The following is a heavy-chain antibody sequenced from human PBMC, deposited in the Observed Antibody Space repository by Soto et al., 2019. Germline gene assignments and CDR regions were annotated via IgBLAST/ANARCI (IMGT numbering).Heavy chain of an antibody. Sequence: SETLSLTCXVSGGXISSXXXXXXXIRQPPGKGLELIGHIYYSGSTYYNPSLKIRVTISVDTSKNQFSLKLSSVTAADTAVYYCARTLRLGELFFDYWGQGTLVTVSS. CDR3: ARTLRLGELFFDY. D-gene: IGHD3-16*01. V-gene: IGHV4-30-4*01. J-gene: IGHJ4*02. CDR1: GGXISSXXXX. CDR2: IYYSGST.